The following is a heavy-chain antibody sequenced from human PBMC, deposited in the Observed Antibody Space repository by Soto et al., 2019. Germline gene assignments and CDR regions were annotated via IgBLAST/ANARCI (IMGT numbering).Heavy chain of an antibody. CDR1: GGSISSGGYY. CDR3: ARVEVGYYDSSGYYYYYYGMDV. J-gene: IGHJ6*02. D-gene: IGHD3-22*01. V-gene: IGHV4-31*03. CDR2: IYYSGST. Sequence: PSETLSLTCTVSGGSISSGGYYWSWIRQHPGKGLEWIGYIYYSGSTYYNPSLKSRVTISVGTSKNQFSLKLSSVTAADTAVYYCARVEVGYYDSSGYYYYYYGMDVWGQGTTVTVSS.